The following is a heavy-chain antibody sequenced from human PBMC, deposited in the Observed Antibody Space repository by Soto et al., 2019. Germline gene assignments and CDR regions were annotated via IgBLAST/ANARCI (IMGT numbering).Heavy chain of an antibody. D-gene: IGHD2-2*01. J-gene: IGHJ6*02. Sequence: EVQLLESGGGLVQPGGSLRLSCAASGFTFSSYAMKWVRQAPGKGLEWVSLIGESGTPTYYADSVKGRFTISRDNSGNTLFLEMYSLRAEDTAVYYCARYIPGVRSYGMDVWGQGTTVNVSS. CDR2: IGESGTPT. V-gene: IGHV3-23*01. CDR1: GFTFSSYA. CDR3: ARYIPGVRSYGMDV.